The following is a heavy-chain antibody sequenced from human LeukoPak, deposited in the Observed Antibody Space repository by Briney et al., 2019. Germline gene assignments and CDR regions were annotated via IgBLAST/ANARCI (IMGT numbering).Heavy chain of an antibody. Sequence: KPSETLSLTCTVSGGSISSSSYYWGWIRQPPGKGLEWIGSIYYSGSTYYNPSLRSRVTISVDTSKNQFSLKLSSVTAADTAVYYCARIPYQLLRPLPLINWFDPWGQGTLVTVSS. CDR1: GGSISSSSYY. CDR3: ARIPYQLLRPLPLINWFDP. V-gene: IGHV4-39*01. CDR2: IYYSGST. D-gene: IGHD2-2*01. J-gene: IGHJ5*02.